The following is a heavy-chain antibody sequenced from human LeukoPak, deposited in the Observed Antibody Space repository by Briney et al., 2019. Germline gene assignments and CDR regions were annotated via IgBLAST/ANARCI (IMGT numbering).Heavy chain of an antibody. D-gene: IGHD1-26*01. J-gene: IGHJ4*02. CDR3: VAGGNYYTN. CDR1: GFTFSNAW. CDR2: IKGKIDGETT. V-gene: IGHV3-15*01. Sequence: GGSLRLSCAASGFTFSNAWMTWVRQAPGKGLQRVGRIKGKIDGETTDYAAPVKGRFTISRDDSNDMLYLQMDSLKTEDTALYYCVAGGNYYTNWGQGTLVTVSS.